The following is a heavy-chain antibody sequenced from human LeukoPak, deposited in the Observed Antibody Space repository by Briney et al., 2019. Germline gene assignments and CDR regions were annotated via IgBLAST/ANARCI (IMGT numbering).Heavy chain of an antibody. CDR1: GFTFSSYG. V-gene: IGHV3-33*01. Sequence: PGRSLRLSCAASGFTFSSYGMNWVRRAPGKGLEWVAVIWYDGSNKYYADSVKGRFTISRDNSKNTLSLQMNSLRAEDTAVYYCARLGSGWSFDFWGQGTLVAVSS. J-gene: IGHJ4*02. CDR2: IWYDGSNK. CDR3: ARLGSGWSFDF. D-gene: IGHD6-19*01.